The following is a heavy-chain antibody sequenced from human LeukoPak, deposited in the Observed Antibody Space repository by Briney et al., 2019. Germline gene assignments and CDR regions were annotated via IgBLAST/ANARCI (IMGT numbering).Heavy chain of an antibody. D-gene: IGHD3-3*01. CDR2: FDPEDGET. V-gene: IGHV1-24*01. CDR3: ARDTRFERSYDFWGGFLHYYYYYMDV. J-gene: IGHJ6*03. CDR1: GYTLTELS. Sequence: ASVKVSCKVSGYTLTELSMHWVRQAPGKGLEWMGGFDPEDGETIYAQKFQGRVTMTEDTSTDTAYMELSSLRSEDTAVYYCARDTRFERSYDFWGGFLHYYYYYMDVWGKGTTVTVSS.